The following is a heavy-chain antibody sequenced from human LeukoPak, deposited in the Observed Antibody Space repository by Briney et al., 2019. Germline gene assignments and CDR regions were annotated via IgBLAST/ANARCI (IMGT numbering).Heavy chain of an antibody. Sequence: SETLSLTCTASGDSIRSTTNYWGWIRQPPGKGLEWIGSIYHTGNTYYNSSLQSRVTLSVDASKNQFSLKLTSVTAADTAVYYCAHEDYNDFNSFDFWGQGTLVTVSS. CDR3: AHEDYNDFNSFDF. CDR1: GDSIRSTTNY. J-gene: IGHJ4*02. V-gene: IGHV4-39*01. CDR2: IYHTGNT. D-gene: IGHD3-22*01.